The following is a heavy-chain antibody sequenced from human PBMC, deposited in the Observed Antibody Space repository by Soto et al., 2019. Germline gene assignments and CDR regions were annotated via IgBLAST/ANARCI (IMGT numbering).Heavy chain of an antibody. D-gene: IGHD7-27*01. CDR1: GFTFSTYA. CDR3: ALRKTGSYLDY. J-gene: IGHJ4*02. CDR2: ISASGTST. Sequence: EVQLLESGGGLVQPGGSLRLSCAGAGFTFSTYAMSWVRQAPGKGLEWVSAISASGTSTFYAGSVKGRFTISRDNSMNTLYLQMNSLRADDTAVYYCALRKTGSYLDYWGRGTLVTVSS. V-gene: IGHV3-23*01.